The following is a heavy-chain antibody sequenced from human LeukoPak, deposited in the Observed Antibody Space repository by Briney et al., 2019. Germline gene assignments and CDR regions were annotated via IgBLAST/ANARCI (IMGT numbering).Heavy chain of an antibody. V-gene: IGHV3-33*01. CDR2: IWYDGTSK. Sequence: GGSLRLSCAASGFSLSAYGVHWVRQAPGKGLEWVAVIWYDGTSKDYADSVKGRFTFSRDNSRNTLYLQMNSLTVEDTAVYYCARSQSSSLIDYWGQGTLVTVSS. J-gene: IGHJ4*02. D-gene: IGHD6-13*01. CDR1: GFSLSAYG. CDR3: ARSQSSSLIDY.